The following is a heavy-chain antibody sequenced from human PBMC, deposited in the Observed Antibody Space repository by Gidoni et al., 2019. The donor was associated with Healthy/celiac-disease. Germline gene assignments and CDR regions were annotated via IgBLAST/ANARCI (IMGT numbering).Heavy chain of an antibody. CDR2: IYPGDSDT. CDR3: ARGSSSSWYHPTVFLAFDI. Sequence: GKGLEWMGIIYPGDSDTRYSPSFQGQVTISADKSISTAYLQWSSLKASDTAMYYCARGSSSSWYHPTVFLAFDIWGQGTMVTVSS. D-gene: IGHD6-13*01. J-gene: IGHJ3*02. V-gene: IGHV5-51*01.